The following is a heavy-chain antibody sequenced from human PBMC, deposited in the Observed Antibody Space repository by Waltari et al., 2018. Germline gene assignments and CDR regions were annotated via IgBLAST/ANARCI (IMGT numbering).Heavy chain of an antibody. CDR2: ISSSGSTI. CDR3: ARIIAAASYYYYYGMDV. J-gene: IGHJ6*02. D-gene: IGHD6-13*01. V-gene: IGHV3-48*03. Sequence: EVQLVESGGGLVQPGGSLRLSCAASGFTFSSYEMNWVRQAPGKGLEWVSYISSSGSTIYYADSVKGRFTISRDNAKNSLYLQMNSLRAEDTAVYYCARIIAAASYYYYYGMDVWGQGPRSPSP. CDR1: GFTFSSYE.